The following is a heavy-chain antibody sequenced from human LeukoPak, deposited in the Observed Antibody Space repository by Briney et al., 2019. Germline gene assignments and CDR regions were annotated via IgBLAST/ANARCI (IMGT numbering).Heavy chain of an antibody. V-gene: IGHV3-48*02. J-gene: IGHJ3*02. CDR2: ISSSSSTI. CDR1: GFTFNSYN. CDR3: ARAYSSSSGRDAFDS. D-gene: IGHD6-6*01. Sequence: PGGSLGLSCAASGFTFNSYNMNWVRQAPGKGLEWVSYISSSSSTIYYADSVKGRFTISRDSAKTSLFLQMNSLRDEDTAVYYCARAYSSSSGRDAFDSWGLGTLVTVSS.